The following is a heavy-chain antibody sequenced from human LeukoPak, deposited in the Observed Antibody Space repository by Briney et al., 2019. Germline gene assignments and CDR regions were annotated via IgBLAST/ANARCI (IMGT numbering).Heavy chain of an antibody. CDR3: GRDSSVYDSSPWKPLDY. J-gene: IGHJ4*02. CDR1: GFTFSSYS. Sequence: GGSLRLSCAGSGFTFSSYSMNWVRQAPGKGLEWVSSISSRSGYMYYADSVKGRFTMSRDNAKNSLYLQMNSLRAEDSAVYYCGRDSSVYDSSPWKPLDYWGQGTLVTVSS. V-gene: IGHV3-21*01. D-gene: IGHD3-9*01. CDR2: ISSRSGYM.